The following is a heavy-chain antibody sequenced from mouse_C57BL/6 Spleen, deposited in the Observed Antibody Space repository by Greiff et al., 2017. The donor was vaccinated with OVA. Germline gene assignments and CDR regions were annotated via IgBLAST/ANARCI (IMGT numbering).Heavy chain of an antibody. D-gene: IGHD2-4*01. CDR2: IYPGDGDT. CDR3: ASYDYDPWFAY. J-gene: IGHJ3*01. CDR1: GYAFSSSW. V-gene: IGHV1-82*01. Sequence: VQLQQSGPELVKPGASVKISCKASGYAFSSSWMNWVKQRPGKGLEWIGRIYPGDGDTNYNGKFKGKATLTEDKSSSTAYMQLSSLTSEDSAVYFCASYDYDPWFAYWGQGTLVTVSA.